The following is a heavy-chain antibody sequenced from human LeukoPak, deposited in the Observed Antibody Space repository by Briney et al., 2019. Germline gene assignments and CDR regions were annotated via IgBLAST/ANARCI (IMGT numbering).Heavy chain of an antibody. CDR2: ISYDGSNK. V-gene: IGHV3-30-3*01. CDR1: GFTFSGYP. Sequence: PGGSLRLSCAASGFTFSGYPIHWVRQAPGKGLEWVAVISYDGSNKYYADSVKGRFTISRDNSKNTLYLQMNSLRAEDTAVYYCARGGDMITFGGMARFDPWGQGALVTVSS. J-gene: IGHJ5*02. D-gene: IGHD3-16*01. CDR3: ARGGDMITFGGMARFDP.